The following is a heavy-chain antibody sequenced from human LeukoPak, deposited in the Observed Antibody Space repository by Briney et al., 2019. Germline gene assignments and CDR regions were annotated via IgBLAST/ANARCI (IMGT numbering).Heavy chain of an antibody. Sequence: SETLSLTCAVYGGSFSGYYWSWIRQPPGKGLEWIGEINHSGSTNYNPSLKSRVTISVDTSKNQFSLKLSSVTAADTAVYYCARVRYSYSSGWYADHHFDYWGQGTLVTVSS. J-gene: IGHJ4*02. CDR3: ARVRYSYSSGWYADHHFDY. V-gene: IGHV4-34*01. CDR1: GGSFSGYY. CDR2: INHSGST. D-gene: IGHD6-19*01.